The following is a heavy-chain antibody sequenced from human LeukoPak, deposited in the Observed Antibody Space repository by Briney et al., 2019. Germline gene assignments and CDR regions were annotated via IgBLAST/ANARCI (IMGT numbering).Heavy chain of an antibody. Sequence: GGSLRLSCAASGFTFSSYAMSWVRQAPGKGLEWVSSVSGSDGSTYYADSVKGRFTISRDNSKNTLYLQMNSLRAEDTAVYYCTKEDSSSGWYGRPFDYWGQGILVTVSS. CDR1: GFTFSSYA. V-gene: IGHV3-23*01. CDR2: VSGSDGST. J-gene: IGHJ4*02. D-gene: IGHD6-19*01. CDR3: TKEDSSSGWYGRPFDY.